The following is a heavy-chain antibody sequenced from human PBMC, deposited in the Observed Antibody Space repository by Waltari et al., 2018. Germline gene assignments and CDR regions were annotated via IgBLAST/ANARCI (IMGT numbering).Heavy chain of an antibody. J-gene: IGHJ4*02. CDR1: CSPLDDCT. CDR2: ISHRGETVYTPTRKT. V-gene: IGHV4-34*01. Sequence: QVRLDQWRGGLLQHSVTLSPTCADPCSPLDDCTWPWIRQSPGNGLQWIGEISHRGETVYTPTRKTTYNPSLRNRVAISSDISKNQISLRLTSLIAADTSLYYCVRTTYANYHDFWGQGNPVTVSS. CDR3: VRTTYANYHDF. D-gene: IGHD3-16*01.